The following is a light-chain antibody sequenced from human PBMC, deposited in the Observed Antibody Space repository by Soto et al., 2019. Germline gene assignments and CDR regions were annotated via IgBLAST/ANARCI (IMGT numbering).Light chain of an antibody. J-gene: IGKJ4*01. CDR2: GAS. V-gene: IGKV1-9*01. Sequence: DIQLTQSPSFLSASVGDRVTITCRASQGINYFLSWYQQKPGKGPKLLIYGASTLQSGVPSRFSGSGSETEFTLTISRLQPDDFATYHCQQFKSYPFTFGGGTKVEIK. CDR3: QQFKSYPFT. CDR1: QGINYF.